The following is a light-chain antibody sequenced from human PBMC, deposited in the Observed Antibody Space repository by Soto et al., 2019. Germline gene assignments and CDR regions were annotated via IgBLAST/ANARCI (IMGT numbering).Light chain of an antibody. CDR3: TSYAGSNNFVV. Sequence: QSALTQPPSASGSPGQSVTISCTGTSSDVGAYNYVSWYQQHPDKAPKLIIYEVTKRPSGVPGRFSGSKSGNTASLTVSGLQADDEGDYYCTSYAGSNNFVVFGGGTKLTVL. V-gene: IGLV2-8*01. J-gene: IGLJ2*01. CDR1: SSDVGAYNY. CDR2: EVT.